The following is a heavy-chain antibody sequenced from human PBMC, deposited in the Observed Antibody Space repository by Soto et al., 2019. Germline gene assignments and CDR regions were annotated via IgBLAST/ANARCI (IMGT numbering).Heavy chain of an antibody. CDR2: IDSRTTTI. Sequence: GGSLRLSCAASGFTFSIFSMNWVRQAPGKGLEWVSYIDSRTTTIYYADSVKGRFTISRDNARNSLYLQMNSLRDEDTAVYYCARQTWYYYSSEFEYWGVGTLVTV. CDR1: GFTFSIFS. D-gene: IGHD3-16*01. V-gene: IGHV3-48*02. J-gene: IGHJ4*02. CDR3: ARQTWYYYSSEFEY.